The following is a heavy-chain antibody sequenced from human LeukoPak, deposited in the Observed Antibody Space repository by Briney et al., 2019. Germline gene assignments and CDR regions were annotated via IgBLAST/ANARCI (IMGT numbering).Heavy chain of an antibody. J-gene: IGHJ4*02. D-gene: IGHD6-19*01. Sequence: SETLSLTCTVSGGSISSSSYYWGWLRQPPGKGLEWIGSIYYSGSTYYNPSLKSRVTISVDTSKNQFSLKLSSVTAADTAVYYCARLPVLRSSGWPYFDYWGQGTLVTVSS. V-gene: IGHV4-39*01. CDR2: IYYSGST. CDR1: GGSISSSSYY. CDR3: ARLPVLRSSGWPYFDY.